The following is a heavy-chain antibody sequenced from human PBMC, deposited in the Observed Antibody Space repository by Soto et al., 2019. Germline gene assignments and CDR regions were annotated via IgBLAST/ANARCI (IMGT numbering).Heavy chain of an antibody. D-gene: IGHD4-17*01. J-gene: IGHJ6*02. V-gene: IGHV4-30-2*01. CDR1: GGSISSRGYS. Sequence: SETLSLTCAVSGGSISSRGYSWSWIRQPPGKGLEWIGYIYHGGSTDYNPSLKSRVTISVERSENQFSLRLSPVTAADTAVYYCARGGDYVEGDYFGTDVWGQGITVTVSS. CDR2: IYHGGST. CDR3: ARGGDYVEGDYFGTDV.